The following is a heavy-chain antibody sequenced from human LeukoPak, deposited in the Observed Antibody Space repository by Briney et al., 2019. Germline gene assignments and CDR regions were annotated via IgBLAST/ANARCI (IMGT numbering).Heavy chain of an antibody. J-gene: IGHJ4*02. D-gene: IGHD4-11*01. CDR2: ISYDGNYK. CDR3: ARDYSNYSFDY. V-gene: IGHV3-33*05. CDR1: GFTLSIYG. Sequence: GRPLRLSCATSGFTLSIYGMHWVRQAPGKGLEWVAVISYDGNYKYYADSVKGRFTISRDNSKNTLYLQMNSLRAEDTAVYYCARDYSNYSFDYSGQGTLVTVSS.